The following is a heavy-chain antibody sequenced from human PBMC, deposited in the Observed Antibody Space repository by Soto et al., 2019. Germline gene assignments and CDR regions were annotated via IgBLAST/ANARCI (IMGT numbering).Heavy chain of an antibody. Sequence: QVQLQQWGAGLLKPSETLSLTCAVYGGSCSGYYWTWIRQPPGTGLEWIGEINPSGSTNYNPSLKSRVPIAVDTSKNQFSLKLTSVTAADTAVYYCARDKITGLFDYWGQGTLVTVSS. CDR1: GGSCSGYY. CDR2: INPSGST. D-gene: IGHD1-1*01. V-gene: IGHV4-34*01. CDR3: ARDKITGLFDY. J-gene: IGHJ4*02.